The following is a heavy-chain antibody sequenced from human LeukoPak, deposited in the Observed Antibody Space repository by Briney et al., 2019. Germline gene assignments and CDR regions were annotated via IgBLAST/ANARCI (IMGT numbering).Heavy chain of an antibody. D-gene: IGHD2-15*01. Sequence: SETLSLTCTVSGGSISSYYWSWIRQPPGKGLEWIGYIYYSGSTNYNPSLKSRVTISVDTSKNQFSLKLSSVTAADTAVYYCAREGVLLGTFAYWGQGTLVTVSS. J-gene: IGHJ4*02. CDR3: AREGVLLGTFAY. CDR2: IYYSGST. V-gene: IGHV4-59*12. CDR1: GGSISSYY.